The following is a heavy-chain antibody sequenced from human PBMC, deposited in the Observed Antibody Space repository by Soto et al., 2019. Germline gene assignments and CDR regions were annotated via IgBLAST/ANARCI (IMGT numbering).Heavy chain of an antibody. J-gene: IGHJ4*02. V-gene: IGHV3-64D*06. Sequence: PGGSLRLSCSASGFTFSSCAMHWVRQAPGKGLDDASAISSNGGSTYYADSVKGRFTISRDNSKDTLYLQMSSLSAEDTAVYYCVKVRTVTGTTYFDYWGQGTLVTVSS. CDR2: ISSNGGST. CDR3: VKVRTVTGTTYFDY. D-gene: IGHD1-20*01. CDR1: GFTFSSCA.